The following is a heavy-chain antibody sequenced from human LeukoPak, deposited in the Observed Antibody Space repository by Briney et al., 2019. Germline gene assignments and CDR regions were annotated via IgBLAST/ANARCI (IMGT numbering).Heavy chain of an antibody. CDR3: ARQVRYYGSGSYYESSGGWFDP. CDR1: GFTFSSYS. V-gene: IGHV3-48*01. J-gene: IGHJ5*02. Sequence: PGGSLRLSCAASGFTFSSYSMNWVRQAPGKGLEWVSYISSSSSTIYYADSVKGRFTISRDNSKNTLYLQMNSLRAEDTAVYYCARQVRYYGSGSYYESSGGWFDPWGQGTLVTVSS. CDR2: ISSSSSTI. D-gene: IGHD3-10*01.